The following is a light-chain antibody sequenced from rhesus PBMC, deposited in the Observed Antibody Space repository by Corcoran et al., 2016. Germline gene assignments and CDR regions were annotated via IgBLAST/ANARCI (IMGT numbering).Light chain of an antibody. Sequence: DIQMTQSPSSLSASVGDTVTINCRASQGISNWLAWYQKKPGKAPKLLINKASRLQSGVPSRFSGSGSGPDFTLPINSLQSEYFATYYCQRYSSGPPTFGGGAKVEI. CDR3: QRYSSGPPT. V-gene: IGKV1-22*01. J-gene: IGKJ4*01. CDR1: QGISNW. CDR2: KAS.